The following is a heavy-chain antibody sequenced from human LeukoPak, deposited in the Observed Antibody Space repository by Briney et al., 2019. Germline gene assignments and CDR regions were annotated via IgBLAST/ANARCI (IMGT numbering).Heavy chain of an antibody. CDR3: ARDPNSGSYYGYFDY. CDR2: IYYSGST. J-gene: IGHJ4*02. CDR1: GGSISSYY. D-gene: IGHD1-26*01. V-gene: IGHV4-59*01. Sequence: PSETLSLTCTVSGGSISSYYWSWIRQPPGKGLEWIGYIYYSGSTNYNPSLKSRVTISVDTSKNQFSLKLSSVTAADTAVYYCARDPNSGSYYGYFDYWGQGTLVTVSS.